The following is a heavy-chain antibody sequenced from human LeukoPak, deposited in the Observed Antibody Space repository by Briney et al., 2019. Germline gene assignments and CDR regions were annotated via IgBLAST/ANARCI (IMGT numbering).Heavy chain of an antibody. CDR1: GGSFSGYY. Sequence: PSETLSLTCAVYGGSFSGYYWSWIRQPPGKGLEWIGDINHSGSTNYNPSLKSRVTISVDTSKNQFSLKLSSVTAADTAVYYCARGPDDYGDYYYFDYWGQGTLVTVSS. D-gene: IGHD4-17*01. CDR2: INHSGST. V-gene: IGHV4-34*01. CDR3: ARGPDDYGDYYYFDY. J-gene: IGHJ4*02.